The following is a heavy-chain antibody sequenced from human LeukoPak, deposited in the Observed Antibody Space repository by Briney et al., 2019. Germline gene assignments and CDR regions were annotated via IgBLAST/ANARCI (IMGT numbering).Heavy chain of an antibody. Sequence: GGSLRLSCAASGFTFSSYGMSWVRQAPGKGLEWVSAISGSGGSTYYADSVKGRFTISRDNSKNTLYLQMNSLRAEDTAVYYCAKDGGSGPYYYDSSGYYYPYYFDYWGQGTQVTVSS. V-gene: IGHV3-23*01. CDR3: AKDGGSGPYYYDSSGYYYPYYFDY. J-gene: IGHJ4*02. D-gene: IGHD3-22*01. CDR2: ISGSGGST. CDR1: GFTFSSYG.